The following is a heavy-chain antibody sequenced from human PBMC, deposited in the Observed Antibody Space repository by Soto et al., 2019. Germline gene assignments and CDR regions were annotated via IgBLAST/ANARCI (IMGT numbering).Heavy chain of an antibody. Sequence: GGSLRLSCAASGFTFSNAWMSWVRQAPGKGLEWVGRIKSKTDGGTTDYAAPVKGRFTTSRDDSKNTLYLQMNSLKTEDTAVYYCTTDVAPLLWFGDPWDYWGQGTLVTVSS. CDR2: IKSKTDGGTT. J-gene: IGHJ4*02. V-gene: IGHV3-15*01. D-gene: IGHD3-10*01. CDR3: TTDVAPLLWFGDPWDY. CDR1: GFTFSNAW.